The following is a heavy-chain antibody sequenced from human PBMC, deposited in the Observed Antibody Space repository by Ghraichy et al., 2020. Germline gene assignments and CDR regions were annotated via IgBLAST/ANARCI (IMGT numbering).Heavy chain of an antibody. Sequence: AGSLRLSCAASGFTFSSYSMNWVRQAPGKGLEWVSSISSSSSYIYYADSVKGRFTISRDNAKNSLYLQMNSLRAEDTAVYYCARAAPVVPAMDVWGQGTTVTVSS. CDR3: ARAAPVVPAMDV. J-gene: IGHJ6*02. CDR1: GFTFSSYS. D-gene: IGHD2-2*01. V-gene: IGHV3-21*01. CDR2: ISSSSSYI.